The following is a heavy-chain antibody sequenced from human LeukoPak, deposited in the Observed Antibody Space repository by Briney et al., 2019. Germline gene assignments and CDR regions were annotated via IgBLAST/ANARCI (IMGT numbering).Heavy chain of an antibody. D-gene: IGHD7-27*01. CDR1: GYSFNTYW. J-gene: IGHJ3*02. Sequence: GESLKIPFKGSGYSFNTYWIGWVGQMPGKGLEWMGIIYPGDSDTKYSPSFQGQVTISAYRSISTAYLQLSSLKASDTAMYYCARPQDFGLTGMNAFDIWGQGTMVTVSS. CDR3: ARPQDFGLTGMNAFDI. V-gene: IGHV5-51*01. CDR2: IYPGDSDT.